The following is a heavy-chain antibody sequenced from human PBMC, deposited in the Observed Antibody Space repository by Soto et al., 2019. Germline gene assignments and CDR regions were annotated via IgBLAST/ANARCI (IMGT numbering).Heavy chain of an antibody. CDR3: AREISRSYHFDY. CDR1: GFTFSTYW. CDR2: IHSDGSAT. V-gene: IGHV3-74*01. Sequence: EVQLVESGGGLVQPGGSLRLSCAASGFTFSTYWMHWVRQAPGKGLVWVSRIHSDGSATNYADPVKGRFTISRDNAKNTLYLQMNSLRAEDTAVYYCAREISRSYHFDYWGQGILVTVSS. D-gene: IGHD6-6*01. J-gene: IGHJ4*02.